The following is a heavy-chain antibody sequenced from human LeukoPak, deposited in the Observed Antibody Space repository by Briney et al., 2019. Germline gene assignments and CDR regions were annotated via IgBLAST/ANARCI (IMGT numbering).Heavy chain of an antibody. CDR3: VKGAKYSGSSVDYFYMDV. CDR2: ISGSGDNT. CDR1: GFTFDDYA. V-gene: IGHV3-23*01. D-gene: IGHD1-26*01. Sequence: GRSLRLSCAASGFTFDDYAMHWVRQAPGKGLEWVSVISGSGDNTYQADSVKGRFIISRDNSNNTLSVQMNSLRAEDTAVYYCVKGAKYSGSSVDYFYMDVWAKGTTVTVSS. J-gene: IGHJ6*03.